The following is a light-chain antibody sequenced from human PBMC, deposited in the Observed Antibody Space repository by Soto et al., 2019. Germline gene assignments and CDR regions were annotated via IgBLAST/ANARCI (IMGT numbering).Light chain of an antibody. Sequence: DIQMTQSPSTLSASVGDRVTITCRASQNINNWLAWYQQKPGKAPNLLIYDASNLESGVPARFSGSGSGTEFTLTISSLQPDDFATYFCQQFNSYWTFGQGTKVDI. J-gene: IGKJ1*01. CDR3: QQFNSYWT. V-gene: IGKV1-5*01. CDR1: QNINNW. CDR2: DAS.